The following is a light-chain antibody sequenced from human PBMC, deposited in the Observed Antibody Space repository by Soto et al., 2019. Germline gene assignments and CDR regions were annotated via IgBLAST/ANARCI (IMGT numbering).Light chain of an antibody. J-gene: IGLJ1*01. Sequence: QSVLTQPPSVSGAPGQRVTISCTGSTSNIGAGYEVHWYLKVPGQPPKVVIYNNELLPSGVSDRFSGTKSGTSASLAINNLHSEDEADYYCLAWDDSLNGYVFGTGTKLTVL. CDR3: LAWDDSLNGYV. CDR1: TSNIGAGYE. CDR2: NNE. V-gene: IGLV1-36*01.